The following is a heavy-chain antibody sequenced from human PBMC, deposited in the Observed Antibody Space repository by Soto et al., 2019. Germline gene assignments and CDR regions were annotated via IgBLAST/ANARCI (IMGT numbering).Heavy chain of an antibody. V-gene: IGHV3-53*04. Sequence: EMQLVESGGGLVPPGGSLRLSCTASGFTVSRNYMSWVRQAPGKGLEWVSIIYTDDSTFYADSVKGRFTISRHNSKNTLYLQMNSLRPEDTAVYYCARDLTAVGTGWVDPWGQGTLVPVSS. J-gene: IGHJ5*02. D-gene: IGHD6-13*01. CDR1: GFTVSRNY. CDR3: ARDLTAVGTGWVDP. CDR2: IYTDDST.